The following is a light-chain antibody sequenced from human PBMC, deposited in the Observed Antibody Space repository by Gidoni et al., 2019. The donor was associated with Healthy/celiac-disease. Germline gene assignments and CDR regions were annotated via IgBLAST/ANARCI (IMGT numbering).Light chain of an antibody. V-gene: IGLV2-23*01. J-gene: IGLJ3*02. CDR1: SSDVGSYTL. CDR2: EGS. Sequence: QSALTQPASVSGSPGQSITISCPGTSSDVGSYTLVSWYQQHPGKAPKLTIYEGSKRPSGVSNRFSGSKSGNTASLTISGLQAEDEADYYCCSYAGSWVFGGGTKLTVL. CDR3: CSYAGSWV.